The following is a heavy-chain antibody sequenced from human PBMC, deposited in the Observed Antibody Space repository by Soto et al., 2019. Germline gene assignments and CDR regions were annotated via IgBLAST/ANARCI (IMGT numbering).Heavy chain of an antibody. D-gene: IGHD5-12*01. V-gene: IGHV1-8*01. CDR1: GYTFTSYD. Sequence: ASVKVSCKASGYTFTSYDINWVRQATGQGLEWMGWMNPNSGNTGYAQKFQGRVTMTRNTSISTAYMELSSLRSEDTAVYYCARGNIVATIASDYYYYMDVWGKGTTVTVSS. J-gene: IGHJ6*03. CDR3: ARGNIVATIASDYYYYMDV. CDR2: MNPNSGNT.